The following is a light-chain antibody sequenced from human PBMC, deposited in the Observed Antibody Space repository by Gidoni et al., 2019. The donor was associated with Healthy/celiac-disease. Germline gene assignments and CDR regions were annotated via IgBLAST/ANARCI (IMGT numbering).Light chain of an antibody. J-gene: IGLJ1*01. Sequence: QSVLTQPPSVSEAPGQRVTISCTGSSSNIGAGYDVHWYQQLPGTAPKLLIYGNSNRPSGVPDRFSGSKSGPSASRAITGLQAEDEADYSCQSYDSSLSGYVFGTGTKVTVL. CDR2: GNS. V-gene: IGLV1-40*01. CDR3: QSYDSSLSGYV. CDR1: SSNIGAGYD.